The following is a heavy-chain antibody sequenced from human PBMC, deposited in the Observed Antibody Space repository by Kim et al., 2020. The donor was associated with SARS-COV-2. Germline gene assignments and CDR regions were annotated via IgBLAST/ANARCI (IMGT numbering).Heavy chain of an antibody. J-gene: IGHJ4*02. CDR2: ISSSRSYI. CDR1: GFTFSSYT. Sequence: GGSLRLSCAASGFTFSSYTMNWVHQAPGKGLEWVSSISSSRSYIYYADSVKGRFTISRDNAKNSLYLQMNSLRAEDTAVYYCASSYSSGWYYFDYWGQGT. CDR3: ASSYSSGWYYFDY. V-gene: IGHV3-21*01. D-gene: IGHD6-19*01.